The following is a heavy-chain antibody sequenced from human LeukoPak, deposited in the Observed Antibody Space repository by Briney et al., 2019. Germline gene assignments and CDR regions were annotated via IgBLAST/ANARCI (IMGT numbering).Heavy chain of an antibody. CDR1: GFTFRSNA. J-gene: IGHJ4*02. V-gene: IGHV3-23*01. CDR3: SSYGSGR. CDR2: ISGSGGST. Sequence: GGPLRLPCPASGFTFRSNAMSWVAQAQGKGLEWVSAISGSGGSTYYADSVKGRFTISRDNSKNTLYLQMNSLRAGDTAVYYCSSYGSGRWGQGTLVTVSS. D-gene: IGHD3-10*01.